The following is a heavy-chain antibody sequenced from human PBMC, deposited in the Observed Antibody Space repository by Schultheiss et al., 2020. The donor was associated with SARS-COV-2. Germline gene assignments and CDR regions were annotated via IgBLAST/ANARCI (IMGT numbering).Heavy chain of an antibody. CDR1: GFTFSSYS. CDR3: ARGAVAAAGAMDV. CDR2: ISGSGGGT. J-gene: IGHJ6*02. D-gene: IGHD6-13*01. V-gene: IGHV3-23*01. Sequence: GGSLRLSCAASGFTFSSYSMNWVRQAPGKGLEWVSSISGSGGGTYYADSVKGQFTISRDNSKNTLSVQMNNLRAEDTAVYFCARGAVAAAGAMDVWGQGTTVTVSS.